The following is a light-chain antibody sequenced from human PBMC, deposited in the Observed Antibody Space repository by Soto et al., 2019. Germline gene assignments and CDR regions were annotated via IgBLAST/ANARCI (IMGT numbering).Light chain of an antibody. CDR1: QSVSSY. CDR2: DAS. J-gene: IGKJ1*01. Sequence: EIGLTQYPATLSFSPGERPTLACRSSQSVSSYLAWYQQKPGHAPRLLIYDASNRATAIPARFSGSGSGTDFTLTISSLEPEDFAVYCCQQYGSSPGTFGQGTKVDIK. V-gene: IGKV3-11*01. CDR3: QQYGSSPGT.